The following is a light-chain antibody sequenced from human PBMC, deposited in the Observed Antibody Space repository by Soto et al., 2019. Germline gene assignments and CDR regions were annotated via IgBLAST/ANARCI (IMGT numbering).Light chain of an antibody. Sequence: AIRMTQSPSSLSASTGDRVTITCRASQGISSYLAWYQQKPGKAPKLLIYAASTLQSGVPSRFSGSGSGTDFTLTISSLQPEDFATYFCLQHSDYPFTFGQGTRLEIK. CDR3: LQHSDYPFT. J-gene: IGKJ5*01. CDR1: QGISSY. CDR2: AAS. V-gene: IGKV1-8*01.